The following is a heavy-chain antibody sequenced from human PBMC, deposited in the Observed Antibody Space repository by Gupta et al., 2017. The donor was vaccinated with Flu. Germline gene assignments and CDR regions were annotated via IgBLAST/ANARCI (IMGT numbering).Heavy chain of an antibody. J-gene: IGHJ6*02. CDR3: ATSPTLATRNYYGMDV. CDR2: IKANSEGETT. D-gene: IGHD5-12*01. Sequence: EVHLVESGGGLVQPGGSLRLSCAASGFIFKSAWMNWVRQTPGKGLEWVGRIKANSEGETTEYATPVKGRFTISREDSKSTLFLQMNSLKSEDTAVYYCATSPTLATRNYYGMDVWGQGTTVTVSS. CDR1: GFIFKSAW. V-gene: IGHV3-15*05.